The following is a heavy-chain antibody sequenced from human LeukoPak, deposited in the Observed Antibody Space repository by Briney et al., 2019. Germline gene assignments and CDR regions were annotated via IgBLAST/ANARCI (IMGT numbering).Heavy chain of an antibody. D-gene: IGHD2-15*01. J-gene: IGHJ5*02. CDR2: ITDYNRNT. Sequence: ASVKVSFKASGYTFTSYGISWVRQAPGRGLEWMGWITDYNRNTYYAQKFQGRVTMTIDTSTSTAYMELRSLRSDDTAVYYCARDTRYSSAWYDNWGQGTLVTVSS. V-gene: IGHV1-18*01. CDR1: GYTFTSYG. CDR3: ARDTRYSSAWYDN.